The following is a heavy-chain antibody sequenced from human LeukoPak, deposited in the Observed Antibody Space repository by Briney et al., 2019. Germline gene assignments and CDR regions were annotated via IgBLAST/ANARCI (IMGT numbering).Heavy chain of an antibody. CDR3: ARDRPYSSSWYY. J-gene: IGHJ4*02. CDR1: GGTFCSYA. D-gene: IGHD6-13*01. CDR2: IIPIFGTA. V-gene: IGHV1-69*05. Sequence: SVKVSCKASGGTFCSYAISWVRQAPGQGLEWMGRIIPIFGTANYAQKFQGRVTITTDESTSTAYMELSSLRSEDTAVYYCARDRPYSSSWYYWGQGTLVTVSS.